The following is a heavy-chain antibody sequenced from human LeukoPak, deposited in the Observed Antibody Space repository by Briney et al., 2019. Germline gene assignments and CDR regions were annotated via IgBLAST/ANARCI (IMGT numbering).Heavy chain of an antibody. CDR1: GFTFSSYS. D-gene: IGHD1-26*01. V-gene: IGHV3-48*04. Sequence: GGSLRLSCAASGFTFSSYSMNWVRQAPGKGLEWVSYISSSSSTIYYADSVKGRFTISRDNAKNSLYLQMNSLRAEDTAVYYCARDLYSGSTSDAFDIWGQGTMVTVSS. CDR3: ARDLYSGSTSDAFDI. J-gene: IGHJ3*02. CDR2: ISSSSSTI.